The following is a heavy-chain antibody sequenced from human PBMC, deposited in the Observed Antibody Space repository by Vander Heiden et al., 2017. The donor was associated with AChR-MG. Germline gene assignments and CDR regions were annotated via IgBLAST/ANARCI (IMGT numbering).Heavy chain of an antibody. CDR2: ISYDGSNK. J-gene: IGHJ4*02. V-gene: IGHV3-30*18. CDR1: GFTFSSYG. D-gene: IGHD1-26*01. Sequence: QVQLVESGGGVVQPGRSLRLSCAASGFTFSSYGMHWVRQAPGKGLEWVAVISYDGSNKYYADSVKGRFTISRDNSKNTLYLQMNSLRAEDTAVYYCAKVVVGATWSMDYWGQGTLVTVSS. CDR3: AKVVVGATWSMDY.